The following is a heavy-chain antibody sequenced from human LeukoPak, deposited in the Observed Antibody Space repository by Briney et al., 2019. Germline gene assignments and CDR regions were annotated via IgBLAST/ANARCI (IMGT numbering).Heavy chain of an antibody. CDR1: GFTFSSYE. J-gene: IGHJ5*02. Sequence: PGGSLRLSCAASGFTFSSYEMNWVRQAPGKGLEWVSSISSSSSYIYYADSVKGRFTISRDNAKNSLYLQMNSLRAEDTAVYYCARAFMVRGVIPFDPWGQGTLVTVSS. CDR2: ISSSSSYI. V-gene: IGHV3-21*01. D-gene: IGHD3-10*01. CDR3: ARAFMVRGVIPFDP.